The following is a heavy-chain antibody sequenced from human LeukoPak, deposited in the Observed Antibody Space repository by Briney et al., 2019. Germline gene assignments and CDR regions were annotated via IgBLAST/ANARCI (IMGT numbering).Heavy chain of an antibody. CDR1: GYTLTELS. CDR2: INPNSGGT. CDR3: ARGGGYCSSTSCYRPWFDP. D-gene: IGHD2-2*01. V-gene: IGHV1-2*02. Sequence: ASVKVSCKVSGYTLTELSMHWVRQAPGQGLEWMGWINPNSGGTNYAQKFQGRVTMTRDTSISTAYMELSRLRSDDTAVYYCARGGGYCSSTSCYRPWFDPWGQGTLVTVSS. J-gene: IGHJ5*02.